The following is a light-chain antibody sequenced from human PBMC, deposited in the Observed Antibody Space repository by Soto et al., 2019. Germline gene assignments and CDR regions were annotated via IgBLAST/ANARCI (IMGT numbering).Light chain of an antibody. V-gene: IGLV2-14*01. Sequence: QSALTQPASVSGSPGQSITISCTGTSSDVGGYNYVSWYQQHPGKAPKLVIYEVSRRPSGISNRFSGSKSGSTASLTISGLQAEDEADYYCSSYTSSSTDVFGTGTKLTVL. CDR2: EVS. CDR1: SSDVGGYNY. CDR3: SSYTSSSTDV. J-gene: IGLJ1*01.